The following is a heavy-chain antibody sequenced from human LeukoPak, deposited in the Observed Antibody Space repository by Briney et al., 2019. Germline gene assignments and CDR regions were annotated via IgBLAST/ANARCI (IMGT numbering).Heavy chain of an antibody. J-gene: IGHJ4*02. V-gene: IGHV4-39*01. CDR3: ARQTGSGLFTLP. Sequence: SESLSLTCTVSGVSISSSNSYWGWIRQPPGKGLEWIGSIYYTGNTYYNASLKSRVTISIDTSKNQISLRLTSVTATDTAMYYCARQTGSGLFTLPGGQGTLVTVSS. CDR2: IYYTGNT. CDR1: GVSISSSNSY. D-gene: IGHD3/OR15-3a*01.